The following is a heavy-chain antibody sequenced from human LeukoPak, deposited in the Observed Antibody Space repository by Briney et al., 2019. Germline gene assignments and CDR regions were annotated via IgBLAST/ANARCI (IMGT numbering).Heavy chain of an antibody. CDR1: GFTLSDYY. CDR3: ARPSRRWSSSIAFDI. Sequence: GGSLRLSCAASGFTLSDYYMSWIRQAPGKGLEWVSYISSSGSTIYYADSVEGRFTISRDNAKNSLYLQMNSLRAEDTAVYYCARPSRRWSSSIAFDIWGQGTMVTVSS. J-gene: IGHJ3*02. D-gene: IGHD2-15*01. CDR2: ISSSGSTI. V-gene: IGHV3-11*01.